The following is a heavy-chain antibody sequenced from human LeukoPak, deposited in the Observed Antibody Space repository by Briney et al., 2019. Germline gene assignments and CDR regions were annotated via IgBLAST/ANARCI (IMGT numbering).Heavy chain of an antibody. D-gene: IGHD3-22*01. J-gene: IGHJ4*02. CDR1: GGSFSGYY. CDR3: ARRVRDSSGYYYALFD. CDR2: INHSGST. V-gene: IGHV4-34*01. Sequence: PSETLSLTCAVYGGSFSGYYWSWIRQPPGKGLEWMGEINHSGSTNYNPSLKSRVTISVDTSKNQFSLKLSSVTAADTAVYYCARRVRDSSGYYYALFDWGQGTLVTVSS.